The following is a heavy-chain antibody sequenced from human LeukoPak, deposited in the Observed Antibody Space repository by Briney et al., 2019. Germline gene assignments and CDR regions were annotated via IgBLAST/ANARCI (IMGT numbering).Heavy chain of an antibody. CDR2: ISYDGSNK. J-gene: IGHJ5*02. V-gene: IGHV3-30-3*01. D-gene: IGHD2-2*02. CDR3: AKVVGYCSSTSCYTGTAPFDP. CDR1: GFTFSSYA. Sequence: GGSLRLSCAASGFTFSSYAMHWVRQAPGKGLEWVAVISYDGSNKYYADSVKGRFTISRDNSKNTLYLQMNSLRAEDTAVYYCAKVVGYCSSTSCYTGTAPFDPWGQGTLVTVSS.